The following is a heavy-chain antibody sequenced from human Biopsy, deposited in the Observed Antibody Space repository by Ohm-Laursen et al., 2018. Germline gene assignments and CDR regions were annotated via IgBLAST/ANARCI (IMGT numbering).Heavy chain of an antibody. Sequence: PSDTLSLTCAVSGGSFTGHYWTWIRQPPGKGLEWIGHISHTGYTSYKSSLKSRVTISLDTSRKHFSLRLTPLAAADTAVYYCARGSNEYGGLYFPHWGQGTLVTVSS. CDR3: ARGSNEYGGLYFPH. CDR2: ISHTGYT. J-gene: IGHJ1*01. CDR1: GGSFTGHY. D-gene: IGHD4-23*01. V-gene: IGHV4-59*11.